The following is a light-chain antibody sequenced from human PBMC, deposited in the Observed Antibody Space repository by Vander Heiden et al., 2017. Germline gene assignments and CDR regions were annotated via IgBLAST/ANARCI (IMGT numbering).Light chain of an antibody. V-gene: IGKV3-11*01. J-gene: IGKJ3*01. CDR3: QQRNSWPPG. CDR1: QSVSTY. Sequence: EIVLTQSPATLSLSPGERATLSCRASQSVSTYLAWYQQRRGQAPRLLIYDASKKATGISARFSGSGSGTDFTLTISSLEPEDLAVYYCQQRNSWPPGFGHGTTVXIK. CDR2: DAS.